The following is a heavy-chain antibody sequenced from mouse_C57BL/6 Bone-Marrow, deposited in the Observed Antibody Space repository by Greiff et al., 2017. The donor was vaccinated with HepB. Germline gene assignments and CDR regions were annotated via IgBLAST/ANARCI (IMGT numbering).Heavy chain of an antibody. CDR1: GFTFSDYY. D-gene: IGHD2-5*01. Sequence: EVKLMESGGGLVQPGGSLKLSCAASGFTFSDYYMYWVRQTPEKRLEWVAYISNGGGSTYYPDTVKGRFTIARDNAKNTLYLQMSRRKSEDTAMYYCARHGVTTGYWGQGTTLTVSS. J-gene: IGHJ2*01. CDR2: ISNGGGST. V-gene: IGHV5-12*01. CDR3: ARHGVTTGY.